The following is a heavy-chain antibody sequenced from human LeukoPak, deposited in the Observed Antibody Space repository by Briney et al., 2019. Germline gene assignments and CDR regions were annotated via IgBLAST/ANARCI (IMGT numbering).Heavy chain of an antibody. D-gene: IGHD6-13*01. CDR1: GGSFSGYY. J-gene: IGHJ4*02. CDR3: ARGRLAAAGTSDY. CDR2: INHSGST. V-gene: IGHV4-34*01. Sequence: SETLSLTCAVYGGSFSGYYWSWIRQPPGKGLEWIGEINHSGSTNYNPPLKSRVTISVDTSKNQFSLKLGSVTAADTAVYYCARGRLAAAGTSDYWGQGTLVTVSS.